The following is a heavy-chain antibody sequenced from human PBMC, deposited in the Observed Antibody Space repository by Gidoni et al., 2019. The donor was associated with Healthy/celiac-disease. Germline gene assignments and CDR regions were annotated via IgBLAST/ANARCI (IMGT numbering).Heavy chain of an antibody. V-gene: IGHV1-46*01. CDR3: ARDGGRYYGSGSYYLY. CDR2: INPSGGST. CDR1: GYTFPSYY. D-gene: IGHD3-10*01. Sequence: QVQLVQSGAEVKKPGASVKVSCKASGYTFPSYYMHWVRQAPGQGLEWMGIINPSGGSTSYAQKFQGRVTMTRDTSTSTVYMELSSLRSEDTAVYYCARDGGRYYGSGSYYLYWGQGTLVTVSS. J-gene: IGHJ4*02.